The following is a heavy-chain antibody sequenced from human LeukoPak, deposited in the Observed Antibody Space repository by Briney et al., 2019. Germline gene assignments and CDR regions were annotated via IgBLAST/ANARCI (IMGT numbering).Heavy chain of an antibody. CDR1: GFTFSSYA. J-gene: IGHJ4*02. Sequence: PGGSLRLSCAASGFTFSSYAMHWVRQAPGKGLEWVAVISYDGSNKYYADSVKGRFTISRDNSKNTLYLQMNSLRAEDTAVYYCAREPYTAMVKFDYWGQGTLVTVSS. D-gene: IGHD5-18*01. CDR3: AREPYTAMVKFDY. CDR2: ISYDGSNK. V-gene: IGHV3-30-3*01.